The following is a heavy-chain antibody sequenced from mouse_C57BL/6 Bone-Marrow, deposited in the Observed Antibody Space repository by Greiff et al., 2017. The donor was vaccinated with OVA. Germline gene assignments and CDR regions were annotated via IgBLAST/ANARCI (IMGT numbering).Heavy chain of an antibody. CDR1: GYTFTSYG. Sequence: QVQLKQSGAELARPGASVKLSCKASGYTFTSYGISWVKQRTGQGLEWIGEIYPRSGNTYYNEKFKGKATLTADKSSSTAYMELRSLTSEDSAVYFCARRENYGSSYEYFDVWGTGTTVTVSS. CDR2: IYPRSGNT. CDR3: ARRENYGSSYEYFDV. V-gene: IGHV1-81*01. J-gene: IGHJ1*03. D-gene: IGHD1-1*01.